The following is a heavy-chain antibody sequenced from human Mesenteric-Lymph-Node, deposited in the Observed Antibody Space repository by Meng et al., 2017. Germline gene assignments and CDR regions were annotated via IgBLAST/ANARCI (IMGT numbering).Heavy chain of an antibody. V-gene: IGHV3-11*01. D-gene: IGHD5-18*01. CDR3: ASGADLWLRARFDY. Sequence: GESLKISCAVSGFSVSSAWMSWVRQAPGKGLEWVSYISSSGSTIYYADSVKGRFTISRDNAKNSLYLQMNSLRAEDTAVYYCASGADLWLRARFDYWGQGTLVTVSS. CDR2: ISSSGSTI. J-gene: IGHJ4*02. CDR1: GFSVSSAW.